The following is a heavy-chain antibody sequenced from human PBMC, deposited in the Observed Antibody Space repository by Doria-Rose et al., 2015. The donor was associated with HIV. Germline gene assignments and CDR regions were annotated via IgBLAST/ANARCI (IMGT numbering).Heavy chain of an antibody. CDR1: GFTFSSHR. CDR2: ISSTSAYI. J-gene: IGHJ4*02. V-gene: IGHV3-21*01. D-gene: IGHD3-10*01. Sequence: VQLVESGGGLVRPGGSLRPSCATSGFTFSSHRINRVRQAPGKGLEWVSSISSTSAYINYADSVRGRFTISRDNARNSLYLQMDSLRAEDTAIYYCATGVTLDYWGQGTLVTVSS. CDR3: ATGVTLDY.